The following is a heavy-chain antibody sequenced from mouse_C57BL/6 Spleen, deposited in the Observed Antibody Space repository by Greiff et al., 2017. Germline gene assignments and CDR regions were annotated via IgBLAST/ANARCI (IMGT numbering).Heavy chain of an antibody. CDR3: ARGANWDPFFDY. J-gene: IGHJ2*01. CDR1: GYSITSGYY. V-gene: IGHV3-6*01. D-gene: IGHD4-1*01. Sequence: EVKLQESGPGLVKPSQSLSLTCSVTGYSITSGYYWNWIRQFPGNKLEWMGYISYDGSNNYNPSLKNRISITRDTSKNQFFLKLNSVTTEDTATYYCARGANWDPFFDYWGQGTTLTVSS. CDR2: ISYDGSN.